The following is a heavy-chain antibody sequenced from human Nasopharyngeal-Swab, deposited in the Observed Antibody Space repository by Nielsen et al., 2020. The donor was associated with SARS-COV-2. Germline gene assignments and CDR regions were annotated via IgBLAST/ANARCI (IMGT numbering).Heavy chain of an antibody. D-gene: IGHD3-16*01. Sequence: GGPLRLSCAASGFKFDEYTMHWVRPAPGKGLEWVSLIGWDATNKYYAASLRGRFPVPRDNSRNSLYLDVNNVRVDDTGIYYCAKEGGPWGDYVYGMDVWGQGATVTVSS. CDR1: GFKFDEYT. CDR2: IGWDATNK. CDR3: AKEGGPWGDYVYGMDV. V-gene: IGHV3-43*01. J-gene: IGHJ6*01.